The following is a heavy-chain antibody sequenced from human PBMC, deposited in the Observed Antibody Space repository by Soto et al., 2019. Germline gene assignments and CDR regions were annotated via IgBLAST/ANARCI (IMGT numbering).Heavy chain of an antibody. CDR3: AKDAYGYSGYDDAFDI. CDR1: GFTFYDYS. V-gene: IGHV3-9*01. D-gene: IGHD5-12*01. CDR2: ISWNSGSI. Sequence: SCAAPGFTFYDYSLHLGRPAPGNGLEWVSGISWNSGSIGYADSVKGRFTISRDNAKNSLYLQMNSLRAEDTALYYCAKDAYGYSGYDDAFDIWGQGTMVTVSS. J-gene: IGHJ3*02.